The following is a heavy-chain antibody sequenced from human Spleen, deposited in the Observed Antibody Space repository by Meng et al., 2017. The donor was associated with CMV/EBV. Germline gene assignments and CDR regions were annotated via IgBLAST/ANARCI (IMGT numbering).Heavy chain of an antibody. J-gene: IGHJ4*02. CDR2: SRNKANRYTT. V-gene: IGHV3-72*01. CDR3: VRGYNSFDS. CDR1: GFIFSDHY. D-gene: IGHD1-1*01. Sequence: GGSLRLSRAASGFIFSDHYMDWVRQAPGKGLEWVGRSRNKANRYTTEYAASVKGRFTISRDESKNSLYLQMNSLKTEDTAVFYCVRGYNSFDSWGQGTLVTVSS.